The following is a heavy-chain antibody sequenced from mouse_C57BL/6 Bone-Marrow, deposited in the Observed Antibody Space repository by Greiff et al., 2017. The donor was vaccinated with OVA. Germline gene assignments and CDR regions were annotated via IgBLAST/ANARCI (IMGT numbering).Heavy chain of an antibody. J-gene: IGHJ3*01. V-gene: IGHV5-9-1*02. CDR3: TRGLGLRRRFAY. D-gene: IGHD2-4*01. Sequence: EVKLEESGEGLVKPGGSLKLSCAASGFTFSSYAMSWVRQTPEKRLEWVAYISSGGDYIYYADTVKGRFTISRDNARNTLYLQMSSLKSEDTAMYYCTRGLGLRRRFAYWGQGTLVTVSA. CDR1: GFTFSSYA. CDR2: ISSGGDYI.